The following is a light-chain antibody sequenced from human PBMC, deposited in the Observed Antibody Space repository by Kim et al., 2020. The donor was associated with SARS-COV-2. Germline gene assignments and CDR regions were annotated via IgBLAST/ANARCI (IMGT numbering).Light chain of an antibody. J-gene: IGKJ2*02. CDR3: QEYNSDSGT. CDR1: QSISTW. CDR2: KAS. V-gene: IGKV1-5*03. Sequence: DIQMTQSPSTLSASVGDRVTITCRASQSISTWLAWYQQKPGKAPKLLIYKASSLEIGVPSRFSGSGSATEFTLTISSLQPDDFATYYCQEYNSDSGTFGQGTKLDI.